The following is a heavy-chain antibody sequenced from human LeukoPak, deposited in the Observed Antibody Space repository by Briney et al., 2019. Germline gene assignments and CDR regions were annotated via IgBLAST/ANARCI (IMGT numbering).Heavy chain of an antibody. D-gene: IGHD6-6*01. CDR2: IWDDGNNK. V-gene: IGHV3-33*01. J-gene: IGHJ4*02. CDR3: ARDREGIAPRPFDY. CDR1: GFSFSNHG. Sequence: GGSLRLSCAASGFSFSNHGMHWVRQAPGKRLEWVAVIWDDGNNKRYANSVNGRFTISRDNSENTLYLQMNGLTAEDTAMYYCARDREGIAPRPFDYWGQGTLVTVSS.